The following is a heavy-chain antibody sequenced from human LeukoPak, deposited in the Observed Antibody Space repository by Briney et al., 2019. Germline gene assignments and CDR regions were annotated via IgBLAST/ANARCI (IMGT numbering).Heavy chain of an antibody. Sequence: SETLSLTCTVSGGSISSGDYYWTWIRQPPGKGLEWIAYIYYTGSTYYNPSLKSRVTISVDTSKNQFSLKLSSVTAADTAVYYCARARATWGYYYYYGMDVWGQGTRSPSP. V-gene: IGHV4-30-4*02. J-gene: IGHJ6*02. D-gene: IGHD3-16*01. CDR2: IYYTGST. CDR1: GGSISSGDYY. CDR3: ARARATWGYYYYYGMDV.